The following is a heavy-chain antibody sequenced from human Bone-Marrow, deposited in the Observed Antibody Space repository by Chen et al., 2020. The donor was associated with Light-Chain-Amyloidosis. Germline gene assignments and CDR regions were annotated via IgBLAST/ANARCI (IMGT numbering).Heavy chain of an antibody. V-gene: IGHV3-48*02. J-gene: IGHJ3*02. CDR3: ARGKLGLGFGARDAYDI. D-gene: IGHD3-16*01. CDR1: GFTLSLHS. CDR2: ITSTSSTI. Sequence: EVQLVESGGGLIQPGGSVRLSCAASGFTLSLHSMNWVRQAPGKGLEWVSYITSTSSTIYYTDSVKGRFTISRDNAENSLYLQMNSLRDDDTALYYCARGKLGLGFGARDAYDIWGQGTMVTVSS.